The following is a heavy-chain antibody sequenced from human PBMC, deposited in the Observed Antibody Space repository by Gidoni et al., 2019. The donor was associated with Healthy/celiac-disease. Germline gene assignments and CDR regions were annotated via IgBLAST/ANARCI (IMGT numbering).Heavy chain of an antibody. J-gene: IGHJ5*02. Sequence: QLQLQESGPGLVKPSETLSLTCTVPGGSISSSSYYWGWIRQPPGKGLEWIGSIYYRGSTYYNPSLKSRVTISVDTSKNQFSLKLSSVTAADTAVYYCARQGGDIVVVPAAYNWFDPWGQGTLVTVSS. V-gene: IGHV4-39*01. D-gene: IGHD2-2*01. CDR1: GGSISSSSYY. CDR2: IYYRGST. CDR3: ARQGGDIVVVPAAYNWFDP.